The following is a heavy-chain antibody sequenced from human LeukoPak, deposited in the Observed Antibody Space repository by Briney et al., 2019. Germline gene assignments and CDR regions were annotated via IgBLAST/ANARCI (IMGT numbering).Heavy chain of an antibody. CDR3: ASLRKRYCSSTSCYNSYYYYYMDV. Sequence: PSETLSLTCTVSGGSISSYYWSWIRQPAGKGLEWIGRIHTSGSTNYNPSLKSRVTMSVDTSKNQFSLKLSSVTAADTAVYYCASLRKRYCSSTSCYNSYYYYYMDVWGKGTTVTVSS. CDR2: IHTSGST. D-gene: IGHD2-2*02. V-gene: IGHV4-4*07. CDR1: GGSISSYY. J-gene: IGHJ6*03.